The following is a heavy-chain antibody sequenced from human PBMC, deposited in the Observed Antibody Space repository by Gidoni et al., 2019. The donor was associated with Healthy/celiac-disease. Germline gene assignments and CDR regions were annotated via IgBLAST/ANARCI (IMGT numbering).Heavy chain of an antibody. CDR1: GFSFSTYN. CDR3: ARDGDGYNYGGLDY. V-gene: IGHV3-21*01. CDR2: ISSAIPYI. D-gene: IGHD5-12*01. Sequence: EVQLVQSGGGLVKPGGSLRLSCAASGFSFSTYNMNWVRQAPGKGLECVSYISSAIPYIYYADSVKGRFTISRDNAKNSLYLQMNSLRADDTAVYYCARDGDGYNYGGLDYWGQGTLVTVSS. J-gene: IGHJ4*02.